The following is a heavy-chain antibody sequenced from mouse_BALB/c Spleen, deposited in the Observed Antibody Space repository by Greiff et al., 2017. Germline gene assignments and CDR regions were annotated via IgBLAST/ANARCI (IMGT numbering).Heavy chain of an antibody. Sequence: EVHLVESGGGLVQPKGSLKLSCAASGFTFNTYAMNWVRQAPGKGLEWVARIRSKSNNYATYYADSVKDRFTISRDDSQSMLYLQMNNLKTEDTAMYYCVRHGGFRAMDDWGQGTSVTVSS. V-gene: IGHV10-1*02. CDR2: IRSKSNNYAT. CDR3: VRHGGFRAMDD. J-gene: IGHJ4*01. CDR1: GFTFNTYA.